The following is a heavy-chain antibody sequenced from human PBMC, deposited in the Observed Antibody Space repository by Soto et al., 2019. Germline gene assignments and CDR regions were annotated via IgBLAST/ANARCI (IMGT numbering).Heavy chain of an antibody. V-gene: IGHV1-8*01. CDR3: AREKTSYGMDV. CDR2: MNPNSGNT. J-gene: IGHJ6*02. CDR1: GDTFTSYD. Sequence: QVQLVQSGAEVKKPGASVKVSCKASGDTFTSYDINWVRQATGQGLEWMGWMNPNSGNTGYAQKFPGRVTMTRNTAISTSYMELSSLRSEDTAVYYGAREKTSYGMDVWGPGTTVTVSS.